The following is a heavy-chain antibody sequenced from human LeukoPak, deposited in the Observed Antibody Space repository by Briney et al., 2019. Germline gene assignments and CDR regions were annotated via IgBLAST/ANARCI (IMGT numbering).Heavy chain of an antibody. Sequence: PSETLSLTCSVSGGSVTSYYWSWIRQPPGKGLEWIGYIYYSGSTNYNPSLKSRVTISVDTSKNQFSLKLSSVTAADTAVYYCARDGSGWSYFDYWGQGTLVTVSS. CDR1: GGSVTSYY. V-gene: IGHV4-59*02. CDR2: IYYSGST. D-gene: IGHD6-19*01. CDR3: ARDGSGWSYFDY. J-gene: IGHJ4*02.